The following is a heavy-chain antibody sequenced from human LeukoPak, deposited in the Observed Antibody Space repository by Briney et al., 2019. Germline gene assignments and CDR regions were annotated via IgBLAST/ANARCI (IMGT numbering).Heavy chain of an antibody. V-gene: IGHV3-23*01. CDR1: GFSPTKDS. J-gene: IGHJ4*02. D-gene: IGHD5-18*01. Sequence: GGSLRLAWPAFGFSPTKDSTSWVRQAPGEGLEWVSAISGSGGSTNYADSVKGRFTISRDNSKNTLHLQMNSLRAEATAVYYWAKDSSGSHSYDSYFWGQGTLVTVSS. CDR2: ISGSGGST. CDR3: AKDSSGSHSYDSYF.